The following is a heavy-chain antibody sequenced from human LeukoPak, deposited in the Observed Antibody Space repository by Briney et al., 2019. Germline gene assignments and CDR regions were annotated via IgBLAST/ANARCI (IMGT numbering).Heavy chain of an antibody. CDR2: MNPNSGNT. CDR3: PSPHDGCSSTSCYYYYMDV. Sequence: GASVKVSCKASGYTFTSYDINWVRQATGQGLEWMGSMNPNSGNTGYAQKFQGRVTMTRNTSISTAYMELSSLRSEDTAVYYCPSPHDGCSSTSCYYYYMDVWGKGTTVTVSS. V-gene: IGHV1-8*01. D-gene: IGHD2-2*01. J-gene: IGHJ6*03. CDR1: GYTFTSYD.